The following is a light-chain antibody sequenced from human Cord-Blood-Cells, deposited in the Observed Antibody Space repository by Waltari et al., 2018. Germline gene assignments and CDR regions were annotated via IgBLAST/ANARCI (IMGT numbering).Light chain of an antibody. J-gene: IGLJ2*01. CDR2: RDS. CDR3: QVWDSSTDVV. CDR1: NIGSKN. Sequence: SYELTQPLSVSVALGQTARITCGGNNIGSKNVHWYQQKPGQAPFLVIYRDSNRPSGIPERFSGSNSGNTATLTISRAQAGDEADYYCQVWDSSTDVVFGGGTKLTVL. V-gene: IGLV3-9*01.